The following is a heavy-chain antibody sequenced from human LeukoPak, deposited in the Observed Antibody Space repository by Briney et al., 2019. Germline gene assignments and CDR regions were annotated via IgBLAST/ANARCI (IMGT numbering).Heavy chain of an antibody. J-gene: IGHJ4*02. D-gene: IGHD1-26*01. Sequence: GGSQRLXCAASGFTFSSYAMHWVRQAPGKGPEWLSYISGSGSDINYAAPVKGRFTISRDNAKNSLYLQMNNLRVEDTAVYYCVRGPGRDGGYWGQGTLVTVSS. V-gene: IGHV3-21*05. CDR3: VRGPGRDGGY. CDR2: ISGSGSDI. CDR1: GFTFSSYA.